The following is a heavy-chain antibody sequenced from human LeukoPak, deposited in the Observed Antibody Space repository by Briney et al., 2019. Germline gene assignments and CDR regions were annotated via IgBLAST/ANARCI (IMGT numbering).Heavy chain of an antibody. J-gene: IGHJ1*01. CDR1: GGSFSGYY. V-gene: IGHV4-34*01. CDR2: INHSGST. CDR3: ARHGCSNTSCYYEYLGGGEYFQH. Sequence: SETLSLTCAVYGGSFSGYYWSWIRQPPGKGLEWIGEINHSGSTNYNPSLKSRVTISVDTSKNQFSLKLSSVTAADTAVYYCARHGCSNTSCYYEYLGGGEYFQHWGQGTLVTVSS. D-gene: IGHD2-2*01.